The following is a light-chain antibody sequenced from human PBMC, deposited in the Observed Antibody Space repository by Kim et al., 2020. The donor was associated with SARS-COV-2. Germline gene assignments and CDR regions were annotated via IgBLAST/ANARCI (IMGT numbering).Light chain of an antibody. CDR2: DVT. J-gene: IGLJ1*01. Sequence: YDYVSWSQHHPGKAPKLIIFDVTKRPSGVPDRFSASKSGNTASLTISGLQGEDEADYYCCSYAGTYSYVFGIGTKVTVL. CDR3: CSYAGTYSYV. V-gene: IGLV2-11*01. CDR1: YDY.